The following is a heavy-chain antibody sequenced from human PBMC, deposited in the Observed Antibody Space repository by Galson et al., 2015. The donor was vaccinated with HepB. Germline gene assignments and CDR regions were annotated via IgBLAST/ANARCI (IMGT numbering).Heavy chain of an antibody. CDR3: ARYPYSSASIWREPRIHGMDV. D-gene: IGHD6-25*01. CDR1: GYTFTGYY. CDR2: INPNSGGT. J-gene: IGHJ6*02. Sequence: SVKVSCKASGYTFTGYYMHWVRQAPGQGLEWMGWINPNSGGTNYAQKFQGRVTMTRDTSISTAYMELSRLRSDDTAVYYCARYPYSSASIWREPRIHGMDVWGQGTTVTVSS. V-gene: IGHV1-2*02.